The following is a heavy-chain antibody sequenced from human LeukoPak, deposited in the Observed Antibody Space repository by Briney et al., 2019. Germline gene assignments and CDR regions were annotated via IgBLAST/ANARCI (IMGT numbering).Heavy chain of an antibody. CDR2: IYYSGST. V-gene: IGHV4-59*01. Sequence: SSETLSLTCTVSGGSISSYYWSWIRQPPGKGLEWIGYIYYSGSTNYNPSLKSRVTISVHTSKNQFSLKLSSVTAADTAVYYCARGVDTAMVIFDYWGQGTLVTVSS. D-gene: IGHD5-18*01. J-gene: IGHJ4*02. CDR1: GGSISSYY. CDR3: ARGVDTAMVIFDY.